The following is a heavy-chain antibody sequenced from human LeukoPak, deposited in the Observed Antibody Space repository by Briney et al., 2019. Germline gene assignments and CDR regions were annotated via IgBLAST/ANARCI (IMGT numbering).Heavy chain of an antibody. CDR3: ARDLHTEYSSSSIFDY. V-gene: IGHV3-30*03. D-gene: IGHD6-6*01. J-gene: IGHJ4*02. CDR1: GFTFSSYS. CDR2: ISHDGSNK. Sequence: PGGSLRLSCAASGFTFSSYSMYWVRQAPGKGLEWLAVISHDGSNKHYADSVKGRFTISRDNAKNSLYLQMNSLRAEDTAVYYCARDLHTEYSSSSIFDYWGQGTLVTVSS.